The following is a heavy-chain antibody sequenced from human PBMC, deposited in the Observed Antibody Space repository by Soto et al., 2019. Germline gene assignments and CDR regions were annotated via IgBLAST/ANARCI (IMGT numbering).Heavy chain of an antibody. Sequence: QLQLQESGPGLVKPSETLSLTCTVSGGSISSSSYYWGWIRQPPGKGLEWIGSIYYSGSTYYNPSLKSRVTIYVDTSKNQFSLKLSSVTAADTAVYYCAMGAPIWGSYRYPYYFDYWGQGTLVTVSS. J-gene: IGHJ4*02. V-gene: IGHV4-39*01. D-gene: IGHD3-16*02. CDR2: IYYSGST. CDR3: AMGAPIWGSYRYPYYFDY. CDR1: GGSISSSSYY.